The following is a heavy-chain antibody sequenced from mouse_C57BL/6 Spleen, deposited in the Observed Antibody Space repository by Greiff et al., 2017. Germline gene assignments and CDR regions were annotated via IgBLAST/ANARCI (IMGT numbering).Heavy chain of an antibody. V-gene: IGHV7-3*01. CDR2: IRNKANGYTT. CDR1: GFTFTDYY. J-gene: IGHJ4*01. D-gene: IGHD1-1*01. Sequence: EVKLQESGGGLVQPGGSLSLSCAASGFTFTDYYMSWVRQPPGKALEWLGFIRNKANGYTTEYSASVKGRFTISRDNSQSILYLQMNALRAEDSATYYCARNAPITTVVAPYAMDYWGQGTSVTVSS. CDR3: ARNAPITTVVAPYAMDY.